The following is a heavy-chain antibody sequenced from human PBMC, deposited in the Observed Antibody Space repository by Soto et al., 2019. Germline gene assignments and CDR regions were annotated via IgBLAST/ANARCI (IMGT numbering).Heavy chain of an antibody. J-gene: IGHJ5*02. V-gene: IGHV2-26*04. Sequence: QVTVKESGPVLVKPTETLTLTCTVSGFSLSNAGLGVSWIRQPPGKALEWLAHIFSNDEKSYSTSLKSRLTISKAPPKSQVVLTMTNMDPVDTATYYCASTYSTSWYWFDPWGQGTLVTVSS. CDR2: IFSNDEK. CDR1: GFSLSNAGLG. CDR3: ASTYSTSWYWFDP. D-gene: IGHD6-13*01.